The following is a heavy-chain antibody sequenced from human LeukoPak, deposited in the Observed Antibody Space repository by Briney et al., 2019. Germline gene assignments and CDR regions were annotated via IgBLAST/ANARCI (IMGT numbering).Heavy chain of an antibody. CDR2: ISYDGSNK. V-gene: IGHV3-30*18. Sequence: GGSLRLSCAASGFTFSSYGRHWVRQAPGKGLEWVAVISYDGSNKYYADSVKGRFTISRDNSKNTLYLQMNSLRAEDTAVYYCAKELRYCSSTSCRMGLDYWGQGTLVTVSS. CDR1: GFTFSSYG. J-gene: IGHJ4*02. CDR3: AKELRYCSSTSCRMGLDY. D-gene: IGHD2-2*01.